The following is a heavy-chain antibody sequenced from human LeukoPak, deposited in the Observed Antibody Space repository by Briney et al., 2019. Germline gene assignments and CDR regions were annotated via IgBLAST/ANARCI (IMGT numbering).Heavy chain of an antibody. CDR1: GGSFSGYY. D-gene: IGHD3-22*01. J-gene: IGHJ6*02. V-gene: IGHV4-31*11. Sequence: PSETLSLTCAVYGGSFSGYYWSWIRQHPGKGLEWIGYIYYSGSTYYNPSLKSRVTISVDTSKNQFSLKLSSVTAADTAVYYCARDQFLRGYDSSGYYFHYYGMDVWGQGTTVTVSS. CDR3: ARDQFLRGYDSSGYYFHYYGMDV. CDR2: IYYSGST.